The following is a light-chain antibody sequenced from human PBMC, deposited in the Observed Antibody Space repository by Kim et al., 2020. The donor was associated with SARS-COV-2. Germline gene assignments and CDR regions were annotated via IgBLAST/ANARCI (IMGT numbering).Light chain of an antibody. V-gene: IGLV1-44*01. J-gene: IGLJ3*02. CDR1: GSNVVRNT. CDR3: ATWDDSVGGRV. CDR2: NNN. Sequence: GQRVTISCSGSGSNVVRNTVNRYHQFPGSAPKLLIYNNNQRPSGVPVRFSGSKSGTSASLAISGLQSEDEADYYCATWDDSVGGRVFGGGTQLTVL.